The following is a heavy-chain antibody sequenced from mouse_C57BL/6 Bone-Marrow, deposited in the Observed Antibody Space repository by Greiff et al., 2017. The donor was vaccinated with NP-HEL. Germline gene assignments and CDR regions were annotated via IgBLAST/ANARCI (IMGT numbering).Heavy chain of an antibody. CDR2: IYPGSGST. CDR1: GYTFTSYW. Sequence: VQLQQSGAELVKPGASVKMSCKASGYTFTSYWITWVKQRPGQGLEWIGDIYPGSGSTNYNEKFKSKATLTVDTSSSTAYMQLSSLTSEDSAVYYCAREGYGSSYGYFDVWGAGTTVTVSS. J-gene: IGHJ1*01. D-gene: IGHD1-1*01. CDR3: AREGYGSSYGYFDV. V-gene: IGHV1-55*01.